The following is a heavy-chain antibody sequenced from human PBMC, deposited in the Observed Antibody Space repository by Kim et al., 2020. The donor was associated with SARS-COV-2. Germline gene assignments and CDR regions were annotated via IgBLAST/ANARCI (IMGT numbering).Heavy chain of an antibody. J-gene: IGHJ5*01. V-gene: IGHV3-13*01. D-gene: IGHD6-13*01. CDR2: IGSAGDS. CDR1: GFTFSLHH. Sequence: GGSLRLSCEASGFTFSLHHMHWVRQIAGRGLEWIAAIGSAGDSFYPGSVKGRFTISRENAGNFIHLQMNNLRAGDTAVYFCARGVRGYSSSWYIFDSWGRGTQVTVSS. CDR3: ARGVRGYSSSWYIFDS.